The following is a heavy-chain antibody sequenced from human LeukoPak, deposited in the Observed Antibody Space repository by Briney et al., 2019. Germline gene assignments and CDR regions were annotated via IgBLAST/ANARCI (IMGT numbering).Heavy chain of an antibody. J-gene: IGHJ4*02. CDR1: GFLISSYY. Sequence: VSLRLSCAASGFLISSYYMNWVRQPPGKGLEWIGEINHSGSTNYNPSLKSRVTISVDTSKNQFSLKLSSVTAADTAVYYCAMLYYYDSSGTGGYWGQGTLVTVSS. CDR2: INHSGST. V-gene: IGHV4-34*01. CDR3: AMLYYYDSSGTGGY. D-gene: IGHD3-22*01.